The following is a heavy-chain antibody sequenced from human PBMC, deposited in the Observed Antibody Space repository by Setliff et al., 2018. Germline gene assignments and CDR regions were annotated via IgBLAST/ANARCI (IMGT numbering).Heavy chain of an antibody. CDR1: GDSFKSDSFY. V-gene: IGHV4-39*01. CDR2: VFYTGTT. Sequence: SETLSLTCTVSGDSFKSDSFYWGWIRQPPGKGLEWIGSVFYTGTTYYTPSLKRRATLSVDTSKNQFSLRLRFVTAADAAVYYCARAAKYDSSGYYGFWFDPWGQGNLVTVSS. CDR3: ARAAKYDSSGYYGFWFDP. D-gene: IGHD3-22*01. J-gene: IGHJ5*02.